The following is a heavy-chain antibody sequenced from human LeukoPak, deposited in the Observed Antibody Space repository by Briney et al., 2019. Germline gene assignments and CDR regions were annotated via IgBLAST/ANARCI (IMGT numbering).Heavy chain of an antibody. V-gene: IGHV1-18*01. CDR1: GYTFTSYG. J-gene: IGHJ1*01. CDR2: ISAYNGNT. CDR3: ARGRDAGSSFQH. D-gene: IGHD2-8*01. Sequence: ASVKVSCKASGYTFTSYGISWVRQAPGPGLEWMGWISAYNGNTNYARKLQGRVTMTTDTSTSTAYMELMSLRSDDTAVYYCARGRDAGSSFQHWGQGTLVTVSS.